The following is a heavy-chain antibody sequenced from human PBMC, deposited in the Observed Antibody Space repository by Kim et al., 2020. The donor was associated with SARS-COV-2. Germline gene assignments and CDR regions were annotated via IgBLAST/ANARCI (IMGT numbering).Heavy chain of an antibody. D-gene: IGHD3-22*01. CDR1: GYTLISNG. Sequence: ASVKVSCKASGYTLISNGINWVRQAPGQGLEWMGWISAYNGNTNYAQKFQGRVTMTTDTSTSTVYMELRSLRSDDTAVYYCARTPHDSSGYTDYWGQGTLVTVSS. CDR2: ISAYNGNT. CDR3: ARTPHDSSGYTDY. V-gene: IGHV1-18*01. J-gene: IGHJ4*02.